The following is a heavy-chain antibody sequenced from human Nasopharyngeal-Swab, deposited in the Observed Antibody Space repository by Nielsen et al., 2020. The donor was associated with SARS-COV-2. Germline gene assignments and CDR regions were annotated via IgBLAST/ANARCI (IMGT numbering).Heavy chain of an antibody. CDR3: ARGPAAMADY. D-gene: IGHD2-2*01. J-gene: IGHJ4*02. Sequence: VRQAPGKGLEWIGEIYHSGSTNYNPSLKSRVTISVDKSKNQFSLKLSSVAAADTAVYYCARGPAAMADYWGQGTLVTVSS. V-gene: IGHV4-4*02. CDR2: IYHSGST.